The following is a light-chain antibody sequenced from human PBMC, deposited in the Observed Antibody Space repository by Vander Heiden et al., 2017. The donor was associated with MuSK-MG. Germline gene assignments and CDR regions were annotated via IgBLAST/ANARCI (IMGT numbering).Light chain of an antibody. J-gene: IGKJ4*01. V-gene: IGKV1-5*03. CDR1: GYVSFF. CDR2: GAS. Sequence: DIQMTQSPSTLSASVGDRVTITCRASGYVSFFLAWYQQRPGKAPKLLIYGASTLDSGVPSRFSGSGSGTEFTLTISSLQPDDFATYYCQQYNSYSPLTFGGGTKVXIK. CDR3: QQYNSYSPLT.